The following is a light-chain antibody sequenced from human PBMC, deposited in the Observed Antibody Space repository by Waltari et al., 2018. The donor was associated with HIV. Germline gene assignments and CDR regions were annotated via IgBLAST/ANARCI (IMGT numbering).Light chain of an antibody. V-gene: IGLV2-14*01. CDR3: TSYTATDTLI. CDR2: EVT. CDR1: STVLRFHNY. Sequence: QSSLTPPAPLSGSPGQALPIFCTWTSTVLRFHNYCSWYQQVPGKVPKVIIYEVTSRPSGVSNRFSGSKSGSTASLTISDLQVEDEADYYCTSYTATDTLIFGGGTKVTVL. J-gene: IGLJ2*01.